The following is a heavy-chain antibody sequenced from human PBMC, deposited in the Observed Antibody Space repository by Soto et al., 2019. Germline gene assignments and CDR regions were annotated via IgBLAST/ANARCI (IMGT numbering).Heavy chain of an antibody. CDR2: ISGSGGST. V-gene: IGHV3-23*01. J-gene: IGHJ4*02. CDR3: ARDHHNYFDY. Sequence: GGSLRLSCVASGFTFSSYAMSWVRQAPGKGLEWVSAISGSGGSTYYADSVKGRFTISRDNSKNTLYLQMNSLRAEDTAVYFCARDHHNYFDYWGKGTLVTVSS. CDR1: GFTFSSYA.